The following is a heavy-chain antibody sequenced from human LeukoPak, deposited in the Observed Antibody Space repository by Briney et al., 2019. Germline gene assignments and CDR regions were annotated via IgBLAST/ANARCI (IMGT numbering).Heavy chain of an antibody. J-gene: IGHJ4*02. CDR1: GFTFSSYE. CDR3: ARGYKRVIVF. Sequence: GGSLRLSCAASGFTFSSYEMNWVRQAPGKGLEWVSYISSSGSTKYYADSVKGRFTISRDNAKNSLYLQMNSLRAEDTAVYYCARGYKRVIVFWGQGTLVTVSS. V-gene: IGHV3-48*03. CDR2: ISSSGSTK. D-gene: IGHD1-14*01.